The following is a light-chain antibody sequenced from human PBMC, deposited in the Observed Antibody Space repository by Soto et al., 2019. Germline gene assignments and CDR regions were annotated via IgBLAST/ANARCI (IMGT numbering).Light chain of an antibody. CDR2: GAS. Sequence: EIVMTQSPATPSLSLGERATLSCRASQSVSSNLAWYQQKPGQAPRLLIYGASTRATGIPDRFSGSGSGTEFTLTISSLQSEDLAVYYCQQYNNWPWTFGQGTKVEI. CDR1: QSVSSN. CDR3: QQYNNWPWT. V-gene: IGKV3-15*01. J-gene: IGKJ1*01.